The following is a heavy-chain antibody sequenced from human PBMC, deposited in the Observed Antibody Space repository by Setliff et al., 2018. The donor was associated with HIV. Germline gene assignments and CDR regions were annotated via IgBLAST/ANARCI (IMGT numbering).Heavy chain of an antibody. Sequence: ASVKVSCKASGGTFSSYAISWVRQAPGQGLEWMGGIIPIFGTVKYAQKFQGRVTITADGPTSTAYMEGSRLRPEDTAVYYCATRGDLLGRRASTVTVYYYSLDVWGNGTTVTVSS. V-gene: IGHV1-69*13. CDR1: GGTFSSYA. D-gene: IGHD4-17*01. CDR2: IIPIFGTV. J-gene: IGHJ6*03. CDR3: ATRGDLLGRRASTVTVYYYSLDV.